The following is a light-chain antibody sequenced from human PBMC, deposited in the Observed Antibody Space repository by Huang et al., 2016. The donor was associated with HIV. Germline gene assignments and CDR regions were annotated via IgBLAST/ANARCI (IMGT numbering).Light chain of an antibody. CDR3: MQTLQTPYT. Sequence: DIILTQSPLSLPVTPGEPASISCSSSQSLLHSYGYNFLQWYVEKPGQSPQLLISVGSDRASGVPGRFTGSGARNDFTLEISNVEAEDVGIYYCMQTLQTPYTFGPGTTVDF. V-gene: IGKV2-28*01. CDR2: VGS. CDR1: QSLLHSYGYNF. J-gene: IGKJ3*01.